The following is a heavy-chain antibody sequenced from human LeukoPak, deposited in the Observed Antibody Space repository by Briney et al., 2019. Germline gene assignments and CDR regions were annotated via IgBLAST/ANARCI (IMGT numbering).Heavy chain of an antibody. Sequence: GSLRLSFSASGFTFSSYAMSWVRRAPGKGLEWVSAISGSGGSTYYADSVKGRFTISRDNSKNTLYLQMNSLRAEDTAVYYCAPFPTGTTGQHYWGQGTLVTVSS. D-gene: IGHD1-7*01. J-gene: IGHJ4*02. V-gene: IGHV3-23*01. CDR2: ISGSGGST. CDR1: GFTFSSYA. CDR3: APFPTGTTGQHY.